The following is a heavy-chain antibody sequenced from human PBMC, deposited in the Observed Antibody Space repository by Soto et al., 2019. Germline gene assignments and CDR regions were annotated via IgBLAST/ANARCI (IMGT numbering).Heavy chain of an antibody. CDR3: ARGLTGHDAFDI. V-gene: IGHV3-48*03. J-gene: IGHJ3*02. D-gene: IGHD3-9*01. CDR1: GFTFSSYE. Sequence: GGSLRLSCAASGFTFSSYEMNWVRQAPGKGLEWVSYISSSGSTIYYADSVKGRFTISRDNAKNSLYLQMNSLRAEDTAVYYCARGLTGHDAFDIWGQGTMVTVSS. CDR2: ISSSGSTI.